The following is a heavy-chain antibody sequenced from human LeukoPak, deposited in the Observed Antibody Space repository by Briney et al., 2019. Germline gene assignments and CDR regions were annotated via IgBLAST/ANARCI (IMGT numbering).Heavy chain of an antibody. CDR2: IYYSGST. D-gene: IGHD3-22*01. Sequence: SETLSLTCTVSGGSISSYYWSWIRQPPGKGREWIGYIYYSGSTNYNPSLKSRVTISVDTSKNQFSLKLSSVTAADTAVYYCARGPHYYDSSGYYYWWFDPWGQGTLVTVSS. J-gene: IGHJ5*02. CDR3: ARGPHYYDSSGYYYWWFDP. CDR1: GGSISSYY. V-gene: IGHV4-59*01.